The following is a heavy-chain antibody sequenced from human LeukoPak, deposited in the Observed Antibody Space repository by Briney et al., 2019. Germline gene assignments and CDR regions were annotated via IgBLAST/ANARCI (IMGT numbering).Heavy chain of an antibody. CDR3: ARPSRRGYYYDSSGSNPGAFDI. V-gene: IGHV4-39*07. J-gene: IGHJ3*02. CDR2: IYYSGST. Sequence: SETLSLTCTVSGGSISSSSYYWGWIRQPPGKGLEWIGSIYYSGSTYYNPSLKSRVTISVDTSKNQFSLKLSSVTAADTAVYYCARPSRRGYYYDSSGSNPGAFDIWGQGTMVTVSS. D-gene: IGHD3-22*01. CDR1: GGSISSSSYY.